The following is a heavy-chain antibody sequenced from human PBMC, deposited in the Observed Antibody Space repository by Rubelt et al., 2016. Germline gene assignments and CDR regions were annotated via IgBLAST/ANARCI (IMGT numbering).Heavy chain of an antibody. Sequence: QVQLQQWGAGLLKPSETLSLTCAVYGGSFSGYYWSWIRQPPGKGLEWIGYIYYSGSTYYNPSLKSRVTISVDPSKIHFSLKLSSVPAADTAVYYCARADYYDSSGYHNWFDPWGQGTPVTVSS. D-gene: IGHD3-22*01. J-gene: IGHJ5*02. CDR2: IYYSGST. CDR3: ARADYYDSSGYHNWFDP. CDR1: GGSFSGYY. V-gene: IGHV4-34*02.